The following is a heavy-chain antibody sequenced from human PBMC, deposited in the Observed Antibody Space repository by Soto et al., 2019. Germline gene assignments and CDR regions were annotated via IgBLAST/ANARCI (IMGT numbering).Heavy chain of an antibody. V-gene: IGHV4-34*01. CDR1: GGSFSGYY. CDR2: INHSGST. Sequence: SETLSLTCAVYGGSFSGYYWSWIRQPPGKGLEWIGEINHSGSTNYNPSLKSRVTISVDTSKNQFSLKLSSVTAADTAVYYCARGYRDFWSGYYSVFGTNWFDPWGQGTLVTVSS. CDR3: ARGYRDFWSGYYSVFGTNWFDP. J-gene: IGHJ5*02. D-gene: IGHD3-3*01.